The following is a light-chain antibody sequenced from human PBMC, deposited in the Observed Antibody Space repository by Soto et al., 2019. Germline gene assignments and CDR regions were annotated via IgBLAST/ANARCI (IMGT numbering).Light chain of an antibody. CDR3: AAWDDSLIGVV. CDR1: SSNIGSNT. V-gene: IGLV1-44*01. J-gene: IGLJ3*02. Sequence: QSVLTQPPSASGTPGQRVTISCSGGSSNIGSNTVNWYQQLSGTAPKLLIYSNNQRPSGVPDRFSGSKSGTSASLVISGLQAEDGADYYCAAWDDSLIGVVFGGGTKLTVL. CDR2: SNN.